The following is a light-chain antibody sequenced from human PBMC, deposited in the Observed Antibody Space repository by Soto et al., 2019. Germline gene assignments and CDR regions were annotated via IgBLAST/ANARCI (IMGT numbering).Light chain of an antibody. Sequence: DIQMTQSPSTLSASVGDRVTITCRASQSIGDYLAWYQDKPGKAPRLLIYDASNLKSGVPSRFSGSGSGTEFTLTISSLQPEDYATYFCQQSYSMPYAFGPGTKLEIK. CDR1: QSIGDY. J-gene: IGKJ2*01. CDR2: DAS. CDR3: QQSYSMPYA. V-gene: IGKV1-5*01.